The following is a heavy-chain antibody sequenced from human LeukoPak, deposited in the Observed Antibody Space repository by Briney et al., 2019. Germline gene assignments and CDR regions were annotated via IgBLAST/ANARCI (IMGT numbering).Heavy chain of an antibody. J-gene: IGHJ6*03. CDR3: ARGEWDHYYYYYMDV. CDR2: IYTSGST. V-gene: IGHV4-61*02. CDR1: GGSITSGSYY. D-gene: IGHD3-16*01. Sequence: SETLSLTCTVSGGSITSGSYYWSWIRQPAGKGLEWIGRIYTSGSTNYNPSLKSRVTISVDTSKNQFSLKLTSVTAADTAVYYCARGEWDHYYYYYMDVWGKGTTVTISS.